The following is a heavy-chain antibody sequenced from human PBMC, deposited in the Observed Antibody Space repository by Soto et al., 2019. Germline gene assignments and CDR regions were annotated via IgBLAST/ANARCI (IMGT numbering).Heavy chain of an antibody. V-gene: IGHV4-4*07. CDR2: IYTSGST. D-gene: IGHD5-18*01. Sequence: QVQLQESGPGLVKPSETLSLTCTVSGASISSYYCSWIRQPAGKGLEWIGRIYTSGSTNYNPSLKSRVTMSVGTSKNQFSLKLTSVTAADTAVYYCASEGYTYGMAFDPWGQGTLVTVSS. CDR1: GASISSYY. CDR3: ASEGYTYGMAFDP. J-gene: IGHJ5*02.